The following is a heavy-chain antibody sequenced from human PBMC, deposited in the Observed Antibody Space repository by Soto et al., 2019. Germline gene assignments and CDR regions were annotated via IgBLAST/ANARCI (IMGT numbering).Heavy chain of an antibody. CDR1: GGSISSYY. V-gene: IGHV4-59*01. CDR3: ARDRSDYDILTGYYDKAPGYGMDV. J-gene: IGHJ6*02. CDR2: IYYSGST. Sequence: SETLSLTCTVSGGSISSYYWSWIRQPPGKGLEWIGYIYYSGSTNYIPSLKSRVTISVDTSKNQFSLKLSSVTAADTAVYYCARDRSDYDILTGYYDKAPGYGMDVWGQGTTVTVSS. D-gene: IGHD3-9*01.